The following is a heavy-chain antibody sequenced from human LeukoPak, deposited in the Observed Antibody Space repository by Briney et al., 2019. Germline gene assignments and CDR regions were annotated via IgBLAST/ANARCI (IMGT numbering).Heavy chain of an antibody. Sequence: GGSLRLSCAASGFTFSSYGMHWVRQAPGKGLEWVAFIRYDGSNKYYADSMKGRFTISRDNSKNTLYLQMNSLRAEDTAVYYCARNSYDGSTFDYWGQGTLVTVSS. CDR2: IRYDGSNK. CDR1: GFTFSSYG. V-gene: IGHV3-30*02. D-gene: IGHD5-18*01. J-gene: IGHJ4*02. CDR3: ARNSYDGSTFDY.